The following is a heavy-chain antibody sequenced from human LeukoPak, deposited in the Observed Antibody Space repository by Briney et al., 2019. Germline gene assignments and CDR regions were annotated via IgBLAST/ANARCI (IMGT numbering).Heavy chain of an antibody. CDR2: ISSSGSTI. D-gene: IGHD2-2*01. V-gene: IGHV3-48*03. Sequence: GGSLRLSCAASGFTFSSYEMNWVRQAPGKGLEWVSYISSSGSTIYYADSVKGRFTISRDNAKNSLYLRMNSLRAEDTAVYYCATSSTSYYNWFDPWGQGTLVTVSS. CDR1: GFTFSSYE. J-gene: IGHJ5*02. CDR3: ATSSTSYYNWFDP.